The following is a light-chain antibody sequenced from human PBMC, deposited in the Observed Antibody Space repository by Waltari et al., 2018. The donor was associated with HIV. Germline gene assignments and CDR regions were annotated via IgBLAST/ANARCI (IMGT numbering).Light chain of an antibody. CDR1: SSDVGSYNL. Sequence: QSALTQPASVSGSPGQSITISCTGTSSDVGSYNLVSWYQQHPGKAPILMIYEVSKRPAGVSNRFSGSKSGNTASLTISGLQAEDEADYYCHSYDNGLSAWVVGGGTRVTAL. V-gene: IGLV2-23*02. J-gene: IGLJ3*02. CDR3: HSYDNGLSAWV. CDR2: EVS.